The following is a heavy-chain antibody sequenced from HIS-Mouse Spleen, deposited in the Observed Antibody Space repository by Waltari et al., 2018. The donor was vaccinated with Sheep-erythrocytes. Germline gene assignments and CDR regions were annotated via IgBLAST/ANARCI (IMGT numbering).Heavy chain of an antibody. V-gene: IGHV3-53*01. CDR1: GFTVSSNY. CDR3: ARVSSGYYYVDY. D-gene: IGHD3-22*01. J-gene: IGHJ4*02. Sequence: EVQLVESGGGLIQPGGSLRLSCAASGFTVSSNYMIWVRQAPGKGLEWVSVIYSGGSTYYADSVKGRFTISRDNSKNTLYLQMNSLRAEDTAVYYCARVSSGYYYVDYWGQGTLVTVSS. CDR2: IYSGGST.